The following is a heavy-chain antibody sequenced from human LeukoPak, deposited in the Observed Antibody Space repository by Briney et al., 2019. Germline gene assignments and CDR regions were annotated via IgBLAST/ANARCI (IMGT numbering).Heavy chain of an antibody. CDR1: GFTFSSYS. Sequence: PGGSLRLSCAASGFTFSSYSMTWMRQAPGKGLEWVSSIASSSDSIYYADSVKGRFTISRDNAQNSLYLQINSLRVEDTAVYYCARAEQWGQGTLVTVSS. CDR2: IASSSDSI. V-gene: IGHV3-21*01. CDR3: ARAEQ. D-gene: IGHD6-13*01. J-gene: IGHJ4*02.